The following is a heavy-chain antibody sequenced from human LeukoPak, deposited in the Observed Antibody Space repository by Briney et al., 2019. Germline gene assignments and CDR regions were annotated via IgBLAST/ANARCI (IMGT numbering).Heavy chain of an antibody. Sequence: PGGSLRLSCAASGFTFSSSAMSWVRQAPGKGLEWVSAISGSGGSTYYADSVKGRFTISRDNAKNSLYLQMNSLRAEDTAVYYCASIPYSSSYNFDYWGQGTLVTVSS. CDR3: ASIPYSSSYNFDY. CDR1: GFTFSSSA. CDR2: ISGSGGST. D-gene: IGHD6-6*01. J-gene: IGHJ4*02. V-gene: IGHV3-23*01.